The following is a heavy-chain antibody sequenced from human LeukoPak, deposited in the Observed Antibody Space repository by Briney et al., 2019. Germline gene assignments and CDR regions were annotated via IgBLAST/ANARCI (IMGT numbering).Heavy chain of an antibody. J-gene: IGHJ4*02. CDR2: INGNGGGS. CDR3: AKWYSSSWFYSDY. Sequence: PGGSLRLSCAASGFTFSDHAMSWVRQAPAKGLEWVSSINGNGGGSYYIDSVKGRFTISRDNSKNTLYLQMSSLRAEDTAVYYCAKWYSSSWFYSDYWGQGTLVTVSS. D-gene: IGHD6-13*01. V-gene: IGHV3-23*01. CDR1: GFTFSDHA.